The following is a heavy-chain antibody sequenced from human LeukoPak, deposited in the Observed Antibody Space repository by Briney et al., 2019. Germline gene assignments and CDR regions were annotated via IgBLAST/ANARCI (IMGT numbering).Heavy chain of an antibody. CDR1: GYTFTSYG. Sequence: GASVKVSCKASGYTFTSYGISWVRQAPGQGLEWVGWISAYNGNTNYAQKLQGRVTMTTDTSTSTAYMELRSLRSDDTAVYYCARDREVATIASWFDPWGQGTLVTVSS. CDR2: ISAYNGNT. D-gene: IGHD5-12*01. V-gene: IGHV1-18*01. J-gene: IGHJ5*02. CDR3: ARDREVATIASWFDP.